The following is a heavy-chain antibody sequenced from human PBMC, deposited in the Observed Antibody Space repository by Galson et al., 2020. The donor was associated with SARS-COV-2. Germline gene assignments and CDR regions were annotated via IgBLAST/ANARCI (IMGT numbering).Heavy chain of an antibody. CDR3: ATSGSLDY. CDR2: IKEDGSEK. J-gene: IGHJ4*02. V-gene: IGHV3-7*01. D-gene: IGHD3-10*01. CDR1: GFTFSSYW. Sequence: GGSLRLSFAASGFTFSSYWMSWVRQAPGKGLEWVANIKEDGSEKYYVYSVKGRFTISRDNAKNSLYLQMNSLRAEDTAVYYCATSGSLDYWGQGTLVTVSS.